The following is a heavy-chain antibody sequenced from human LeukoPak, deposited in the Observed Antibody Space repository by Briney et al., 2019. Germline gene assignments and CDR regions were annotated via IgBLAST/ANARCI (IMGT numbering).Heavy chain of an antibody. CDR2: ISPDGTKD. D-gene: IGHD3-3*01. Sequence: GRSLRLSCAASGFTFSSYAMHWVRHSPGKGLEWLALISPDGTKDYYPDSVKGRFTISRDNSKNTLYLQMNSLRAEDTAVYYCAKLIFGVVIIDYWGQGTLVTVSS. CDR1: GFTFSSYA. CDR3: AKLIFGVVIIDY. V-gene: IGHV3-30-3*02. J-gene: IGHJ4*02.